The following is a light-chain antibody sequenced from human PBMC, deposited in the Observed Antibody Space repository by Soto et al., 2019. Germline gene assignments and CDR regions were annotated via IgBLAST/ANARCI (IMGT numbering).Light chain of an antibody. Sequence: SPATLSLSPGERVTLSCRASQSVSSYFAWYQQKPGQAPRLLIYDASNRATGIPARFSGSGSGTDFTLTISSLEPEDFAVYYCQQRSNGPLTSGQGTRLEIK. V-gene: IGKV3-11*01. CDR1: QSVSSY. CDR3: QQRSNGPLT. CDR2: DAS. J-gene: IGKJ5*01.